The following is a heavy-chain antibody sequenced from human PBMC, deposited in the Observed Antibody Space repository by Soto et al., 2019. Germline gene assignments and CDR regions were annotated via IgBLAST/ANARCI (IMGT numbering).Heavy chain of an antibody. V-gene: IGHV6-1*01. CDR1: GDSVSTNIAA. Sequence: PSQTLSLTCAISGDSVSTNIAAWSWIRQSPSRGLEWLGRTLYRSSKWYNEYAVSVKSRMTINPDTSKNQFSLQLNSVTPEDTAVYYCERAAAPSLNYPHGMDVWGQATAVTVSS. D-gene: IGHD1-7*01. CDR3: ERAAAPSLNYPHGMDV. J-gene: IGHJ6*02. CDR2: TLYRSSKWYN.